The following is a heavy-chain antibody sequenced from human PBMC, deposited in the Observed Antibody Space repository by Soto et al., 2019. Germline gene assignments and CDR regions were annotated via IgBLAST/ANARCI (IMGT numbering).Heavy chain of an antibody. CDR2: TYYRSKWYN. CDR1: GDSVSSNSAA. CDR3: ARDSAQKRYCSSTSCYTGYYYYGMDV. J-gene: IGHJ6*02. V-gene: IGHV6-1*01. Sequence: SQTLSLTCAISGDSVSSNSAAWNWIRQSPSRGLEWLGRTYYRSKWYNDYAVSVKSRITINPDTSKNQFSLQLNSVTPEDTAVYYCARDSAQKRYCSSTSCYTGYYYYGMDVWGQRTTVPLSS. D-gene: IGHD2-2*02.